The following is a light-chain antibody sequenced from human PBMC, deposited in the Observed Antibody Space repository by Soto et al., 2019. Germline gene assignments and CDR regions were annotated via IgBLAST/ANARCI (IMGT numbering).Light chain of an antibody. CDR1: SSDVGGYNY. CDR3: SSYTASSTYV. CDR2: DVS. Sequence: QSVLTQPASVSGSPGQSITISCTGTSSDVGGYNYVSWYLHHPGKAPKLMIFDVSNRPSGVSNRFSGSKSGNTASLTISGLQAEDEADYYCSSYTASSTYVFVTGTKVTVL. V-gene: IGLV2-14*03. J-gene: IGLJ1*01.